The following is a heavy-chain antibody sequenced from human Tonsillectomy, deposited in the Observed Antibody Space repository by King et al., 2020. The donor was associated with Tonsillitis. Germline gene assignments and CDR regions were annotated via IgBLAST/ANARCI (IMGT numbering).Heavy chain of an antibody. CDR1: GFTFSSYS. Sequence: QLVQSGGGLVKPGGSLRLSCAASGFTFSSYSMNWVRQAPGKGLEWVSSISSSSSYIYYADSVKGRFNISRDNAKNSLYLQMNSLRAEDTAVYYCARDVGHGVVVVPAAMDYWGQGTLVTVSS. CDR2: ISSSSSYI. CDR3: ARDVGHGVVVVPAAMDY. V-gene: IGHV3-21*01. D-gene: IGHD2-2*01. J-gene: IGHJ4*02.